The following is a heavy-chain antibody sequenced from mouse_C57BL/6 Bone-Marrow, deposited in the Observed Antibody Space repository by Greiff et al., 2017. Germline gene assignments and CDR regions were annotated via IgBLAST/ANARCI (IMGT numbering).Heavy chain of an antibody. CDR3: AKTRGKSVYSGYFDV. J-gene: IGHJ1*03. CDR2: IWRGGST. V-gene: IGHV2-5*01. Sequence: QVQLKESGPGLVQPSQSLSITCTVSGFSLTSYGVHWVRQSPGKGLEWLGVIWRGGSTDYNAAFMSRLSITKDNSKSQVFFKMNSLQADDTAIYYCAKTRGKSVYSGYFDVWGTGTTVTVSS. CDR1: GFSLTSYG. D-gene: IGHD2-3*01.